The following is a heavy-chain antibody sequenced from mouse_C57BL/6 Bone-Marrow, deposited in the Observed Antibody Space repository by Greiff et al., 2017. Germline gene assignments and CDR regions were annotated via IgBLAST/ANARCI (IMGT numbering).Heavy chain of an antibody. CDR1: GYTFTSYW. CDR2: IDPSDSYT. CDR3: ARFSPYYGSSFWYFDV. Sequence: VQLQQPGAELVKPGAPVKLSCKASGYTFTSYWMQWVKQRPGQGLEWIGEIDPSDSYTNYNQKFKGKATLTVDTSSSTAYMQLSSLTSEDSAVYYCARFSPYYGSSFWYFDVWGTGTTVTVSS. J-gene: IGHJ1*03. D-gene: IGHD1-1*01. V-gene: IGHV1-50*01.